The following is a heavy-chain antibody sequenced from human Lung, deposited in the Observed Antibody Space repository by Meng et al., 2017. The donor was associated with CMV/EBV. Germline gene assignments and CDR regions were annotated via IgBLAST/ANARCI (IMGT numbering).Heavy chain of an antibody. D-gene: IGHD6-19*01. J-gene: IGHJ4*02. Sequence: SXKISXAASGFTCSDHCMDWVRQAPGKGLEWVGRIRNKANRDTTEYAASVKGRFTISRDDSRNSLYLQMNSLKTEDTAVYYCARWTSGRCDYWGQGTLVTVSS. V-gene: IGHV3-72*01. CDR2: IRNKANRDTT. CDR1: GFTCSDHC. CDR3: ARWTSGRCDY.